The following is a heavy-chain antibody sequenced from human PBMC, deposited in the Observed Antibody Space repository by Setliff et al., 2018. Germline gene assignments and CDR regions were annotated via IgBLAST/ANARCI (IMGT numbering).Heavy chain of an antibody. CDR3: VPQGPGYGNGWWTNWFDP. CDR1: GFTLSTYW. D-gene: IGHD6-19*01. Sequence: GESLKISCAASGFTLSTYWMSWVRQAPGKGLEWVTNINKDGSERNYVDSVKGRFTISRDNAKNSVYLQMNSLRADDTAVYYCVPQGPGYGNGWWTNWFDPWGQGTLVTVSS. V-gene: IGHV3-7*03. J-gene: IGHJ5*02. CDR2: INKDGSER.